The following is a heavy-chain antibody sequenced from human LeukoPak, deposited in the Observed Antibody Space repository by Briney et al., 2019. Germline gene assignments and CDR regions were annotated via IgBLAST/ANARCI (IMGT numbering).Heavy chain of an antibody. CDR3: ARDGRVRGFDP. Sequence: GGSLRLSCAASGFTVSSNYMNWVRQAPGKGLEWVSVIYSGGSTYYADSVKGRFTISRDYSKNTLYLQMNSLRAEDTAVYYCARDGRVRGFDPWGQGTLVTVSS. J-gene: IGHJ5*02. V-gene: IGHV3-53*01. CDR2: IYSGGST. CDR1: GFTVSSNY.